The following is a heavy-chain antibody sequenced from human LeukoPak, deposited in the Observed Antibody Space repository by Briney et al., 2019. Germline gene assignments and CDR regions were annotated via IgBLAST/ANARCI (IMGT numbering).Heavy chain of an antibody. J-gene: IGHJ4*02. D-gene: IGHD6-19*01. V-gene: IGHV3-33*01. CDR3: ARDDSSGWYVPFDY. CDR1: GCTFISYV. CDR2: IWYDGSNK. Sequence: PGRSLRLSCAASGCTFISYVMHWVRQATGKGLEWVAVIWYDGSNKYYADSVKGRFTISRDNSKNTLYMQMNSLRAEDTAVYYCARDDSSGWYVPFDYWGQGTLVTVSS.